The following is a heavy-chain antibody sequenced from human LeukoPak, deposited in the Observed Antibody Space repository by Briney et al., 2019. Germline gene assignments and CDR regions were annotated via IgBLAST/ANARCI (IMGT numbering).Heavy chain of an antibody. V-gene: IGHV1-69*06. CDR1: GYTFTGYY. CDR2: IIPIFGTA. Sequence: SVKVSCKASGYTFTGYYMHWVRQAPGQGLEWMGGIIPIFGTANYAQKFQGRVTITADKSTSTAYMELSSLRSEDTAVYHCARGGEAMVLNWFDPWGQGTLVTVSS. J-gene: IGHJ5*02. D-gene: IGHD5-18*01. CDR3: ARGGEAMVLNWFDP.